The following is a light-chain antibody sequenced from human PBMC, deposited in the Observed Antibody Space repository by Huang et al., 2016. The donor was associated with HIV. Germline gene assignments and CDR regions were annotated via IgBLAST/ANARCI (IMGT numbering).Light chain of an antibody. CDR2: WSS. J-gene: IGKJ2*01. V-gene: IGKV4-1*01. CDR3: QQYYTNHYT. CDR1: QDLFYNSTEKNY. Sequence: IVMTQSPESLTLSLGARAAINCKSSQDLFYNSTEKNYLAWYQQKPRHPPKLLLYWSSTRDSGGPARFSGSGSRTNFTLTINGLQSDDSALYYCQQYYTNHYTFGQGTKLEIK.